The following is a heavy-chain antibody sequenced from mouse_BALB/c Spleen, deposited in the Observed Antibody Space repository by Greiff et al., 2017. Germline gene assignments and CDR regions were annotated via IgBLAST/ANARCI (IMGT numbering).Heavy chain of an antibody. CDR3: AKGAGTTVVADFDV. Sequence: VQVVESGPSLVQPSQSLSITCTVSGFSLTSYGVHWVRQSPGKGLEWLGVIWRGGSTDYNAAFMSRLSITKDNSKSQVFFKMNSLQADDTAIYYCAKGAGTTVVADFDVWGAGTTVTVSS. V-gene: IGHV2-5-1*01. CDR1: GFSLTSYG. CDR2: IWRGGST. D-gene: IGHD1-1*01. J-gene: IGHJ1*01.